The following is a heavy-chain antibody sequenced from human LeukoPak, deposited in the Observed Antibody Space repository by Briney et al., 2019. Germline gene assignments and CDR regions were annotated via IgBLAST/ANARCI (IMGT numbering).Heavy chain of an antibody. CDR2: MNPNSGNT. D-gene: IGHD3-3*01. V-gene: IGHV1-8*01. CDR3: ARPGLTYYDFWSGYFPAYYYYGMDV. J-gene: IGHJ6*02. CDR1: GYTFTSYD. Sequence: ASVTVSCKASGYTFTSYDINWVRQATGQGLEWMGWMNPNSGNTGYAQKFQGRVTMTRNTSISTAYMELSSLRSEDTAVYYCARPGLTYYDFWSGYFPAYYYYGMDVWGQGTTVTVSS.